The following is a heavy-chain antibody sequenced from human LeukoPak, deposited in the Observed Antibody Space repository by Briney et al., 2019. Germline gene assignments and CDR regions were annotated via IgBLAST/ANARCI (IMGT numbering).Heavy chain of an antibody. CDR2: ISSSSSTI. V-gene: IGHV3-48*02. CDR1: GFTFSNSN. D-gene: IGHD2-21*01. J-gene: IGHJ4*02. Sequence: GGSLRLSCAASGFTFSNSNMNWVRQAPGKGLEWVSFISSSSSTIYYADSVKGRFTISRDNAKNSLYLQMNNLRDADTAIYYCARPLVFGGQGTLVTVSS. CDR3: ARPLVF.